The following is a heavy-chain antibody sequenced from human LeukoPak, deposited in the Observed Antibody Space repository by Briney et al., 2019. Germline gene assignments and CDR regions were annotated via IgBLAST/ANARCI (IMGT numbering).Heavy chain of an antibody. CDR1: GESFSGYY. CDR3: ARGGGRHCSSASCHLDY. D-gene: IGHD2-2*01. J-gene: IGHJ4*02. V-gene: IGHV4-34*01. Sequence: SETLSLTCAVYGESFSGYYWSWIRQPPGKGLEWIGEINHSGSTNYNPSLKSRVTISVDTSKNQFSLKLSSVTAADTAVYYCARGGGRHCSSASCHLDYWGQGTLVTVSS. CDR2: INHSGST.